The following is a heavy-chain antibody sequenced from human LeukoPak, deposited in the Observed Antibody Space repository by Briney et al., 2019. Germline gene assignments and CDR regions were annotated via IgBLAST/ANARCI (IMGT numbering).Heavy chain of an antibody. J-gene: IGHJ4*02. CDR1: GFTFSSYS. D-gene: IGHD2-8*02. Sequence: PGGSLRLSCAASGFTFSSYSMNWVRQAPGKGLEWVSSISSSSSYIYYADSVKGRFTISRDNARNSLFLHMNSLRVEDTAVYYCARDTAGNDYWGQGTLVTVSS. CDR3: ARDTAGNDY. V-gene: IGHV3-21*01. CDR2: ISSSSSYI.